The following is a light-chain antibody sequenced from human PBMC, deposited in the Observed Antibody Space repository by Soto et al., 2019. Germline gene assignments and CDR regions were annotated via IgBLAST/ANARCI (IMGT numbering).Light chain of an antibody. CDR3: QQSYSTPPEPT. Sequence: DIQMTQSPSSLSASVGDRVTITCRASQSISNYLNWYQQKPGKAPKFLIYAASSLQSGGPSRFSGSGSGTDFTLPLSRPQPEDFATYYCQQSYSTPPEPTFGQGTKLEIK. V-gene: IGKV1-39*01. J-gene: IGKJ2*01. CDR1: QSISNY. CDR2: AAS.